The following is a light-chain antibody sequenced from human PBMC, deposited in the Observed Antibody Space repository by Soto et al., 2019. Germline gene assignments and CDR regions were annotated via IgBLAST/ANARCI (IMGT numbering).Light chain of an antibody. CDR2: EVS. CDR1: SSDVGGYNY. Sequence: QSVLTQPPSASGSPGQSVTISCTGTSSDVGGYNYVSWYQQHPGKAPKVMIYEVSKRPSGVPDRFSGSKSGNTASLTVSGLQAEDEADYYCSSYAGSDNVVVFGGGTKLTVL. V-gene: IGLV2-8*01. CDR3: SSYAGSDNVVV. J-gene: IGLJ2*01.